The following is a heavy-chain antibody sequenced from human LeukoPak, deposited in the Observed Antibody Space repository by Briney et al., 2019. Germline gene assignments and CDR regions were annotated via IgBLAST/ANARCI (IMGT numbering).Heavy chain of an antibody. CDR3: AKGGIQLWYYLDY. CDR1: GFTFSSYA. V-gene: IGHV3-23*01. Sequence: GGFLRLSCAASGFTFSSYAMTWVRQAPGKGLEWVSSVSGSGGSTSYADSVKGRFTISRDNSMNTLFLQMNSLRPEDTAVYYCAKGGIQLWYYLDYWGQGTLVTVSS. D-gene: IGHD5-18*01. CDR2: VSGSGGST. J-gene: IGHJ4*02.